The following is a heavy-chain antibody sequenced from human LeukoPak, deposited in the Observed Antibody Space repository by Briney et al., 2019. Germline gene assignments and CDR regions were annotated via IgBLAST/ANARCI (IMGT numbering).Heavy chain of an antibody. CDR2: ISDDGSRT. D-gene: IGHD3-22*01. CDR1: GFPFSKYT. V-gene: IGHV3-64*01. Sequence: GGSLRLSYAASGFPFSKYTMHWVRQAPGKGLEHVSAISDDGSRTDYGSSVKGRWTISRDNSKNTLYLQMDSLTTDDVAVYYCTRGSAFLYDSRGYYFAYWGQGALVTVSS. J-gene: IGHJ4*02. CDR3: TRGSAFLYDSRGYYFAY.